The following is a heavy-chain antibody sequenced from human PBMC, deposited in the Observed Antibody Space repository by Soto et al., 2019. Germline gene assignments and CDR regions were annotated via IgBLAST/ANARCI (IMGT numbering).Heavy chain of an antibody. CDR1: GFTFSSYA. Sequence: QVQLVESGGGVVQPGRSLRLSCAASGFTFSSYAMHWVRQAPGKGLEWVAVISYDGSNKYYADSVKGRFTISRDNSKNTXYXXMNSLRAEDTAVYYCARDEGDARGAMVTFYVGMDVWGQGTTVTVSS. V-gene: IGHV3-30-3*01. J-gene: IGHJ6*02. CDR3: ARDEGDARGAMVTFYVGMDV. CDR2: ISYDGSNK. D-gene: IGHD5-18*01.